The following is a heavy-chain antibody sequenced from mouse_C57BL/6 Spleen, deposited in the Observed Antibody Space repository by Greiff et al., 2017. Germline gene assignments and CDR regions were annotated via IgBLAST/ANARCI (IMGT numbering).Heavy chain of an antibody. V-gene: IGHV1-80*01. Sequence: QVQLQQSGAELVKPGASVKISCKASGYAFSSYWMNWVKQRPGKGLEWIGQIYPGDGDTNYNGKFKGKATLTADKSSSTAYMQLSSLTSEESAVYCCAREGNYDYDEGGYDFDYWGQGTTLTVSS. CDR1: GYAFSSYW. D-gene: IGHD2-4*01. CDR3: AREGNYDYDEGGYDFDY. J-gene: IGHJ2*01. CDR2: IYPGDGDT.